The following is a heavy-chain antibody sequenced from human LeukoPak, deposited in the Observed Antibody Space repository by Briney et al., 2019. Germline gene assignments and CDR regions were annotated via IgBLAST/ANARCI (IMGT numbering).Heavy chain of an antibody. CDR3: VSQFGSGSLIDY. CDR1: GVSISNYY. V-gene: IGHV4-59*08. CDR2: VYYSGSS. Sequence: SETLSLTCTVSGVSISNYYWSWIRQPPGKGLEWIGYVYYSGSSNYSPSLKSRVTMSVDTSKNLFSLKLSSVTAADTAVYYCVSQFGSGSLIDYWGQGTLVTVST. J-gene: IGHJ4*02. D-gene: IGHD3-10*01.